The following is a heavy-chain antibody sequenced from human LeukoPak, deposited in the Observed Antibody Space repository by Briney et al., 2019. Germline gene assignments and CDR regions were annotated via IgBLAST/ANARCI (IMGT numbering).Heavy chain of an antibody. J-gene: IGHJ4*02. CDR1: GFTFSSYA. CDR2: IKRDESEK. CDR3: ARIVPYSGSHWGLDY. V-gene: IGHV3-7*01. D-gene: IGHD1-26*01. Sequence: GGSLRLSCAASGFTFSSYAMSWVRQAPGKGLEWVANIKRDESEKYYVDSVKGRFTISRDNAKNSLYLQMNSLRAEDAAVYYCARIVPYSGSHWGLDYWGQGTLVTVSS.